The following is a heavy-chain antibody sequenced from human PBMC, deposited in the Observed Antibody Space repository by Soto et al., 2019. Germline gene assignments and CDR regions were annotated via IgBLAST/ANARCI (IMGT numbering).Heavy chain of an antibody. CDR1: GFTFSSDS. V-gene: IGHV3-21*01. J-gene: IGHJ4*02. Sequence: GGSLRLSCAASGFTFSSDSMNCVRQAPGKGLEWVSSISSSSSYIYYADSVKGRFTISRDNAKNSLYLQMNSLRAEDTAVYYCARDQDIVVVVAATPFDYWGQGTLVTVS. CDR3: ARDQDIVVVVAATPFDY. CDR2: ISSSSSYI. D-gene: IGHD2-15*01.